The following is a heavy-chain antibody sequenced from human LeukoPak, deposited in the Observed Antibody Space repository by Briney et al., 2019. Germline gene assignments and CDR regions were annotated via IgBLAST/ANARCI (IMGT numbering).Heavy chain of an antibody. CDR3: ARGAKAYCGADCYTAFDY. J-gene: IGHJ4*02. D-gene: IGHD2-21*02. CDR2: IGTAGDT. CDR1: GFIFSTYD. Sequence: GGSLRLSRAAAGFIFSTYDMHWVRQVTGQGLEWVSSIGTAGDTYYPGSVKGRFTVSRDSAKNSLYLQMNSLTAGDTAVYYCARGAKAYCGADCYTAFDYWGQGTLVTVSS. V-gene: IGHV3-13*04.